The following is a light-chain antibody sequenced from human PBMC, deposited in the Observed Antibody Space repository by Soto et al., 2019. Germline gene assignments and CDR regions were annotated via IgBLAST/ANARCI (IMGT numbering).Light chain of an antibody. CDR2: DAS. Sequence: DIQMTQSPSSLSASVGDRVTITCQASQDIRRSLNWYQQKSGKAPNLLIYDASKLEIGVPSRFSGSGSGALFALTIRSLQTEDFATYYCHQYDNIPWTFGQGTRVEIK. CDR3: HQYDNIPWT. V-gene: IGKV1-33*01. CDR1: QDIRRS. J-gene: IGKJ1*01.